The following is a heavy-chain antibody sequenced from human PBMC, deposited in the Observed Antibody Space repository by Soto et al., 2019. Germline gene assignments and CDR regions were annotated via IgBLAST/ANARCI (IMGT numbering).Heavy chain of an antibody. Sequence: EVQLVESGGGLVQPGGSLRLSCAASGFTVSSNCMSWVRQAPGKGLEWVSVIYSGGSTYYADSVKGRFTISRDNSKNTLYLQMNSLRAQDTAVYYCASTRGYSSGYDHWGQGTLFTVSS. CDR2: IYSGGST. CDR1: GFTVSSNC. D-gene: IGHD5-18*01. V-gene: IGHV3-66*01. J-gene: IGHJ5*02. CDR3: ASTRGYSSGYDH.